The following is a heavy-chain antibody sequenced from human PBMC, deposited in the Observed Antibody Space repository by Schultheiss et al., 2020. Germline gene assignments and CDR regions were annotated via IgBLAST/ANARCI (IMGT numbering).Heavy chain of an antibody. D-gene: IGHD2-2*02. CDR1: GDSVSINSAA. J-gene: IGHJ6*02. CDR2: TYYRSKWYN. CDR3: ARDEIVVVPAAIRRYYYYYGMDV. Sequence: SQTLSLTCAISGDSVSINSAAWNWIRQSPSRGLEWLGRTYYRSKWYNDYAVSVKSRITINPDTSKNQFSLQLNSVTPEDTAVYYCARDEIVVVPAAIRRYYYYYGMDVWGQGTTVTVSS. V-gene: IGHV6-1*01.